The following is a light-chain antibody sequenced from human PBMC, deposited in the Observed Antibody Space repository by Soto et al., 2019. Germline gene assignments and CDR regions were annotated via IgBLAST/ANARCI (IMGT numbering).Light chain of an antibody. J-gene: IGKJ4*01. CDR1: QPIANY. V-gene: IGKV1-27*01. CDR3: QKYNSAPLT. Sequence: DVRMTQSPSSLSASVGDRVTITCRASQPIANYLAWYQQKPGKVPELLIYGASTLQSGVPSRFSGTASGTEFTLTISSLHPEDVATYYCQKYNSAPLTFGGGTKVEMK. CDR2: GAS.